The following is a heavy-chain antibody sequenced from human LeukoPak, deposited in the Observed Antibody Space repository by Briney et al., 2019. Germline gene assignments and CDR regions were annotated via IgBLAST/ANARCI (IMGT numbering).Heavy chain of an antibody. CDR2: ISAYNGNT. J-gene: IGHJ1*01. CDR3: VRETNDYGDYVWFQH. Sequence: ASVKVSCKASGYTFTSYGISWVRQAPGQGLEWMGWISAYNGNTNYAQKLQGRVTMTTDTSTSTAYMELRSLRSDDTAVYYCVRETNDYGDYVWFQHWGPGTLVTVSS. V-gene: IGHV1-18*01. CDR1: GYTFTSYG. D-gene: IGHD4-17*01.